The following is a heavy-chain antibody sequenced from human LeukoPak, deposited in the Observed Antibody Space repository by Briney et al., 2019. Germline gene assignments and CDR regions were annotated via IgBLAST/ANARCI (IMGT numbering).Heavy chain of an antibody. CDR1: GFTFSRYW. J-gene: IGHJ5*02. D-gene: IGHD3-10*01. V-gene: IGHV3-7*01. CDR3: ARDGVPMVRGVNWFDP. CDR2: IKQDGSEK. Sequence: GGSLGLSCAASGFTFSRYWMNWVRQAPGKGLEWVANIKQDGSEKYYVDSVKGRFTISRDNAKKSLYLEMKSLRADDTAVYYCARDGVPMVRGVNWFDPWGQGTLVTVSS.